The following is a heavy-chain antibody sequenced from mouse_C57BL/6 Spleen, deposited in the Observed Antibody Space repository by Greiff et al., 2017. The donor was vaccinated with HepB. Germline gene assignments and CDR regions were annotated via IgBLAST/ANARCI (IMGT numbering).Heavy chain of an antibody. CDR3: ERFAGYFHWYFDV. D-gene: IGHD1-2*01. Sequence: QVQLKESGAELMKPGASVKLSCKATGYTFTGYWIEWVKQRPGHGLEWIGEILPGSGSTNYNEKFKGKATFTADTSSNTAYMQLSSLTTVDSAIYYCERFAGYFHWYFDVWGTGPTVTVSS. CDR2: ILPGSGST. V-gene: IGHV1-9*01. J-gene: IGHJ1*03. CDR1: GYTFTGYW.